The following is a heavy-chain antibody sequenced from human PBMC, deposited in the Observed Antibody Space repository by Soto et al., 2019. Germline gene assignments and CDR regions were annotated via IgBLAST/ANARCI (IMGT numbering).Heavy chain of an antibody. CDR1: GGSISSYY. J-gene: IGHJ6*02. V-gene: IGHV4-59*01. Sequence: PSETLSLNCTVSGGSISSYYWSWIRQPPGKGLEWIGYIYYSGSTNYNPSLKSRVTISVDTSKNQFSLKLSSVTAADTAVYYCARDVRIAVAGTYYYYGMDVWGQGTTVTVSS. D-gene: IGHD6-19*01. CDR2: IYYSGST. CDR3: ARDVRIAVAGTYYYYGMDV.